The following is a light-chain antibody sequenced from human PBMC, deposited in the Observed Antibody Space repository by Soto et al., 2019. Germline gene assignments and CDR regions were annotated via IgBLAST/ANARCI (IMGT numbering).Light chain of an antibody. J-gene: IGKJ2*01. CDR2: GTS. CDR3: LQDYIYPYT. Sequence: AIQITQSPSSLSVSVGDRIPITCRASQDIRNDLGWYQQKPGKAPKLLIYGTSNLQSGVPSRFSGSGSGTDFTLTISSLQPEDFATYYCLQDYIYPYTFGQGTKLEIK. CDR1: QDIRND. V-gene: IGKV1-6*01.